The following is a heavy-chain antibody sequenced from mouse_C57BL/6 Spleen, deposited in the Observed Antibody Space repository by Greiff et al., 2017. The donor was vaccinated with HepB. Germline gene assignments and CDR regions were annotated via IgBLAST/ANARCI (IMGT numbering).Heavy chain of an antibody. CDR1: GYSITSGYY. V-gene: IGHV3-6*01. D-gene: IGHD1-1*01. J-gene: IGHJ2*01. Sequence: EVQLMESGPGLVKPSQSLSLTCSVTGYSITSGYYWNWIRQFPGNKLEWMGYISYDGSNNYNPSLKNRISITRDTSKNQFFLKLNSVTTEDTATYYCARSSSYYFDYWGQGTTLTVSS. CDR3: ARSSSYYFDY. CDR2: ISYDGSN.